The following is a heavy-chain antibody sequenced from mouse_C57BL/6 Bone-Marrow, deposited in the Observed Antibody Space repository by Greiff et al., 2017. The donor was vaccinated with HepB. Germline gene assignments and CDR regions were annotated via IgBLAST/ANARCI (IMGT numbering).Heavy chain of an antibody. D-gene: IGHD1-1*01. CDR2: IHPNSGST. CDR1: GYTFTSYW. V-gene: IGHV1-64*01. Sequence: VQLQQPGAELVKPGASVKLSCKASGYTFTSYWMHWVKQRPGQGLEWLGMIHPNSGSTNYNEKFKSKATLTVDKSSSTAYMQRSSLTSEDSAVYYGEKVITTVGDVGGTGTTVTVSS. J-gene: IGHJ1*03. CDR3: EKVITTVGDV.